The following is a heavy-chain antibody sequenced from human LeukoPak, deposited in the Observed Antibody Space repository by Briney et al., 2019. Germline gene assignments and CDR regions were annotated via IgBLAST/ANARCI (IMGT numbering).Heavy chain of an antibody. Sequence: SVKVSCKASGGTFSSYAISWVRQAPGQGLEWMGGIIPIFGTANYAQKFQGRVTITTDESTSTAYMELSSLRSEDTAVYYCARDHLPVRNCTNGVCERQIQHWGRGTLVTVSS. CDR1: GGTFSSYA. D-gene: IGHD2-8*01. J-gene: IGHJ1*01. CDR2: IIPIFGTA. CDR3: ARDHLPVRNCTNGVCERQIQH. V-gene: IGHV1-69*05.